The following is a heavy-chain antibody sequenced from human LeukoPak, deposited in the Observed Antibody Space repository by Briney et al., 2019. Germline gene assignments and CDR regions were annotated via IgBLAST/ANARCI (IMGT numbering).Heavy chain of an antibody. J-gene: IGHJ4*02. V-gene: IGHV4-34*01. D-gene: IGHD2-8*01. Sequence: SETLSLTCAVYGGSFSGYYWSWIRQPPGKGLEWIGEINHSGSTNYNPSLKSRVTISVDTSKNQFSLKLSSVTAADTAVYYCWRPHCSNSVCSSSRVDFWGQGTLVTVSS. CDR2: INHSGST. CDR3: WRPHCSNSVCSSSRVDF. CDR1: GGSFSGYY.